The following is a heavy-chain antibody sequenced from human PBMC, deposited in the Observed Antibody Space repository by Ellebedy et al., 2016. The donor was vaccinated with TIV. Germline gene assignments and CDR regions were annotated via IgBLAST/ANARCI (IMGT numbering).Heavy chain of an antibody. CDR1: GFTVSSNY. J-gene: IGHJ3*02. CDR2: IYSGGST. CDR3: AKEEGTDYGGNSFAFDI. V-gene: IGHV3-66*01. Sequence: GESLKISCAASGFTVSSNYMSWVRQAPGKGLEWVSVIYSGGSTYYADSVKGRFTISRDNSKNTLYLQMNSLRAEDTAVYYCAKEEGTDYGGNSFAFDIWGQGTMVTVSS. D-gene: IGHD4-23*01.